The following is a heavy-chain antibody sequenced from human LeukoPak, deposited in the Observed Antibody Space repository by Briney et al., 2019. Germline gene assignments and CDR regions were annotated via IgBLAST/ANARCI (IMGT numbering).Heavy chain of an antibody. CDR2: ISSSSSYI. CDR1: GFTFSSYS. D-gene: IGHD3-22*01. Sequence: GGSLRLSCAASGFTFSSYSMNWVRQAPGKGLEWVSSISSSSSYIYYADSVKGRFTISRDNAKNSLYLQMNSLRAEDTAVYYCARQTPSYYYDSSGYYYGDYDAFDIWGQGTMVTVSS. J-gene: IGHJ3*02. V-gene: IGHV3-21*01. CDR3: ARQTPSYYYDSSGYYYGDYDAFDI.